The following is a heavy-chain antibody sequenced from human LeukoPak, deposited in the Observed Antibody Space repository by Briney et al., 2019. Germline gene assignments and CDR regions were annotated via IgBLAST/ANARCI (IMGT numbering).Heavy chain of an antibody. D-gene: IGHD6-19*01. CDR3: ARERTSGWDAFDF. CDR1: GFTFSNHW. CDR2: INSVGSST. V-gene: IGHV3-74*01. J-gene: IGHJ4*02. Sequence: GGSLRLSCTASGFTFSNHWMSWVRQAPGKGLVWVSRINSVGSSTSYADSVKGRFTISRDNAKNTLYLQMNSLRAEDTAVYYCARERTSGWDAFDFWGQGTLVTVSS.